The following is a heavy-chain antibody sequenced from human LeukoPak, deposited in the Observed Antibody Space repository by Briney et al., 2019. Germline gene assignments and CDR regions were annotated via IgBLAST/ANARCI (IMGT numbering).Heavy chain of an antibody. CDR1: GGSISGYY. V-gene: IGHV4-59*01. CDR2: IYYGGST. J-gene: IGHJ4*02. D-gene: IGHD6-19*01. Sequence: SETLSLTCSVSGGSISGYYWSWIRQPPGKGLEWIGYIYYGGSTAYNPSLKRRVTISVDTSKTQFSLQLSSVTAADTAVYYCARGLSSSGWYRTTDYWGQGTLVTVSS. CDR3: ARGLSSSGWYRTTDY.